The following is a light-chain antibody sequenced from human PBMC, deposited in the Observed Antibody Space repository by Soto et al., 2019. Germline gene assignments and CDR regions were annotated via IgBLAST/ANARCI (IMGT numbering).Light chain of an antibody. J-gene: IGLJ3*02. CDR1: SGSVSTDNY. CDR2: STN. CDR3: VLYMGRGISM. V-gene: IGLV8-61*01. Sequence: QTVVTQEPSLSVSPAGTVTLTCGFNSGSVSTDNYPSWYQQTPGQTPRTLIYSTNTRSSGVPDRFSGSILENKAALTITGAQADDESDYYCVLYMGRGISMFGGGTKVTVL.